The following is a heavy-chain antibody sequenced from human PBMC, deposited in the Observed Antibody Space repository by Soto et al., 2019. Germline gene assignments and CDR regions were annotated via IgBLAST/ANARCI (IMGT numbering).Heavy chain of an antibody. V-gene: IGHV3-30*03. D-gene: IGHD6-13*01. CDR2: ISYDGGNK. Sequence: QVQLVESGGGVVQPGRSLRLSCAASGFAFSNYGMHWVRQAPGKGLEWVAVISYDGGNKYYVDSVKGRLTISRDNSKNTLYLQIDSLRVEDTAVYYCARDRARAAASALMGASDYWGQGTRVTVSS. J-gene: IGHJ4*02. CDR1: GFAFSNYG. CDR3: ARDRARAAASALMGASDY.